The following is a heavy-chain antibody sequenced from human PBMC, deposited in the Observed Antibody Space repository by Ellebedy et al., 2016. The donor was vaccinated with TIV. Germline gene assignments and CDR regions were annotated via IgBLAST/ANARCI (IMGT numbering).Heavy chain of an antibody. CDR2: IYYSGSI. J-gene: IGHJ5*02. D-gene: IGHD3-10*01. CDR1: GGSVSSGFYY. V-gene: IGHV4-61*01. Sequence: MPSETLSLTCTVSGGSVSSGFYYRSWIRQPPGKGLEYIGYIYYSGSINYNPSLKSRVTISVDTSKNQFSLKLSSVTTADTAVYYCARAGKDYYGLGGGDWFDPWGQGTLVIVSS. CDR3: ARAGKDYYGLGGGDWFDP.